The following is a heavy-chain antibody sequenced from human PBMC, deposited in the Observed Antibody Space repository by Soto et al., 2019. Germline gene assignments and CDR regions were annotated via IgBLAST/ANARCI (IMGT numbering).Heavy chain of an antibody. CDR3: ARDPLTTVTTWLAN. CDR2: IIHIFGTA. J-gene: IGHJ4*02. Sequence: QVQLVQSGAEVKKPGSSVKVSCKASGGTFSSYAISWVRQAPGHGLEWMGGIIHIFGTANYAQKFKGRGTITADKSTSTAYMELRSLISEDTAVYYCARDPLTTVTTWLANWGQGTLVTVSS. CDR1: GGTFSSYA. D-gene: IGHD4-17*01. V-gene: IGHV1-69*06.